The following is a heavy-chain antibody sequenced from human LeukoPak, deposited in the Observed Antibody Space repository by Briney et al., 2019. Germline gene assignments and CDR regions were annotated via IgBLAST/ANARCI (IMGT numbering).Heavy chain of an antibody. CDR2: ISAYNGNT. Sequence: ASVKFSCKASGYTFTSYGISWVRQAPGQGLEWMGWISAYNGNTNYAQKLQGRVTMTTDTSTSTAYMELRSLRSDDTAVYYCTRDPPPAYYYDSSGYYYFDYWGQGTLVTVSS. J-gene: IGHJ4*02. D-gene: IGHD3-22*01. CDR3: TRDPPPAYYYDSSGYYYFDY. V-gene: IGHV1-18*01. CDR1: GYTFTSYG.